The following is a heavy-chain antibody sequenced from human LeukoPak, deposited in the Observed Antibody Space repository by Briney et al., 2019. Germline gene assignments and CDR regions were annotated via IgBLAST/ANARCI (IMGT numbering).Heavy chain of an antibody. V-gene: IGHV3-49*03. D-gene: IGHD1-1*01. CDR1: GFTFGDYA. Sequence: GGSLRLSCTASGFTFGDYAMSWIRQAPGKGLGWVGFIRSKAYGETADYAASVKGRFTISRDDSKAIAYLRMNSLKTEDTAVYHCTRDRGAYNLYDYWGQGTLVTVSS. J-gene: IGHJ4*02. CDR3: TRDRGAYNLYDY. CDR2: IRSKAYGETA.